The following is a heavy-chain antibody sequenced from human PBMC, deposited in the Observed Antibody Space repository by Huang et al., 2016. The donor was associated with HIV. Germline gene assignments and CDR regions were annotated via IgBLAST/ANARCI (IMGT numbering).Heavy chain of an antibody. J-gene: IGHJ5*01. CDR1: GFSILIYY. D-gene: IGHD6-13*01. Sequence: QVQLVQSGAEVKKTGASVTISCKAYGFSILIYYIHWVRQAPGQGLEWMGIVNPSGGGADYAQKVKGRVTMTRDTSTRTLYMELSSLRSEDTAVYYCAREGITPSGTEVSGFDFWGQGTPVSVSS. V-gene: IGHV1-46*03. CDR3: AREGITPSGTEVSGFDF. CDR2: VNPSGGGA.